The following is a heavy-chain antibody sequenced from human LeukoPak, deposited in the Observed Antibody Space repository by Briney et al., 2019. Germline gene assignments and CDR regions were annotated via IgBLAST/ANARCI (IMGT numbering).Heavy chain of an antibody. V-gene: IGHV4-34*01. Sequence: PSETLSLTCAVYGGSFSGYYWSWIRQPPGKGLEWIGEVNHSGSTNYNPSLKSRVTISVDTSQKQFSLRLSSVTAADTAVYYCARGRYLTTGGGAAAGFLDYWGQGTLVTVSS. D-gene: IGHD6-13*01. CDR2: VNHSGST. J-gene: IGHJ4*02. CDR3: ARGRYLTTGGGAAAGFLDY. CDR1: GGSFSGYY.